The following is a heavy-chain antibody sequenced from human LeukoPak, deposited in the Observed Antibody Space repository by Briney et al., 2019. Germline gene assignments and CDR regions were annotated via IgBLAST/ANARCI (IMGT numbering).Heavy chain of an antibody. Sequence: ASVKVSCKASGYTLTSYGISWVRQAPGQGLEWMGWISAYNGNTNYAQKLQGRVTMTTDTSTSTVYMELRSLRSDDTAVFYCARERSGDFAFDYWGQGTLVTVSS. CDR3: ARERSGDFAFDY. CDR1: GYTLTSYG. D-gene: IGHD4-17*01. CDR2: ISAYNGNT. V-gene: IGHV1-18*01. J-gene: IGHJ4*02.